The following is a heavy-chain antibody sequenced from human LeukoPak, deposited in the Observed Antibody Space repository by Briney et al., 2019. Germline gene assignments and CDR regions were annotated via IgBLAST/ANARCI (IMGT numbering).Heavy chain of an antibody. CDR2: IYDIGST. CDR1: GDSIKSDSYY. Sequence: TSESLSLTCTVSGDSIKSDSYYWGWIRQPPGKGLEWIGTIYDIGSTYCNPSLKSRVTISVDTSKNQFSVKLSSVTAADTALYYCARHKEDFHDSSGPNFWYFDLWGPGTLVCLSS. CDR3: ARHKEDFHDSSGPNFWYFDL. D-gene: IGHD3-22*01. V-gene: IGHV4-39*01. J-gene: IGHJ2*01.